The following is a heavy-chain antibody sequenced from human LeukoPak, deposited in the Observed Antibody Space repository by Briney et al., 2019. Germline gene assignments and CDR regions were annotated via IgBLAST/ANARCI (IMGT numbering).Heavy chain of an antibody. J-gene: IGHJ4*02. CDR2: IYYSGST. D-gene: IGHD2-21*01. CDR3: ARHRLRGRVAVLYYFDY. CDR1: GGSLSSFY. V-gene: IGHV4-59*08. Sequence: PSETLSLTCTVSGGSLSSFYWSWIRQPPGKGLEWIGYIYYSGSTNYNPSLKSRVTISVDTSKNQFSLNLSSVTAADTAVYYCARHRLRGRVAVLYYFDYWGRGTLVTVSS.